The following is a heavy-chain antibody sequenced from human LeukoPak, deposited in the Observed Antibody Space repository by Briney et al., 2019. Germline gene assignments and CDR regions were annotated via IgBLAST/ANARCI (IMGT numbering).Heavy chain of an antibody. Sequence: GASVKVSCKVSGYTLTESSMHWVRQAPGKGLEWMGGFDPEDGETIYAQKFQGRVTMTEDTSTDTAYMELSSLRSEDTAVYYCATSFIAVAGRDYWGQGTLVTVSS. CDR1: GYTLTESS. CDR3: ATSFIAVAGRDY. D-gene: IGHD6-19*01. V-gene: IGHV1-24*01. J-gene: IGHJ4*02. CDR2: FDPEDGET.